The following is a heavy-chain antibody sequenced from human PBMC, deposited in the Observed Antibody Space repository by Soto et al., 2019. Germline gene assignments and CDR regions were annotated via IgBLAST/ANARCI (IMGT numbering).Heavy chain of an antibody. J-gene: IGHJ6*02. CDR3: AKSLSTAVNYGLDV. V-gene: IGHV3-23*01. CDR1: GFTFSDNA. D-gene: IGHD2-2*01. Sequence: EVQLLESGGGLVQPGGSLRLSCGASGFTFSDNAMTWVRQAPGEGLEWVSSISDDGDSTYYADSVKGRFTISRDNSKNTLFLQMSSLGAEDTAVYYCAKSLSTAVNYGLDVWGQGTSVTVSS. CDR2: ISDDGDST.